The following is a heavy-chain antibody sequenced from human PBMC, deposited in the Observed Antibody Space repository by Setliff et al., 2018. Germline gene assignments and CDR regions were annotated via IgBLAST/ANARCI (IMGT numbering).Heavy chain of an antibody. D-gene: IGHD3-9*01. CDR3: ARDTLTLKDITLFDY. J-gene: IGHJ4*02. Sequence: ASVKVSCKASGFTFTDYPINWMRQAPEQGLEWMGRINLNTGNIFYAQEFQGRVTLTRDTSINTAYMELTGLTYDDTAIYYCARDTLTLKDITLFDYWGQGTPVTV. V-gene: IGHV1-2*02. CDR1: GFTFTDYP. CDR2: INLNTGNI.